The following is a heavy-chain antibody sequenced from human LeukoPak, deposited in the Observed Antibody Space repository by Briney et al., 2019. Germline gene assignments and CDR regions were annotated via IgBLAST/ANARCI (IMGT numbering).Heavy chain of an antibody. D-gene: IGHD1-1*01. Sequence: SETLSLTCTVSGDSINSYYWSWIRQPPGKGLEWIGYIYFSGNTKYNPSLENRVTISVDRSKSQFYLTLRSVTAADTAVYFCASGKSTGAGVFDIWGQGTVVTVSS. J-gene: IGHJ3*02. CDR3: ASGKSTGAGVFDI. CDR2: IYFSGNT. CDR1: GDSINSYY. V-gene: IGHV4-59*01.